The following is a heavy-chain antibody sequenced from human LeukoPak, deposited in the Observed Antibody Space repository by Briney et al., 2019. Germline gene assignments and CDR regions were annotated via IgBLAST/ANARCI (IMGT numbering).Heavy chain of an antibody. CDR2: VYSGGST. J-gene: IGHJ5*02. D-gene: IGHD3-16*01. CDR1: GACCSNFY. CDR3: ARGRYSDDYGSRWFDP. Sequence: SETLSLTCTVSGACCSNFYWSWIRQSPGKGLEWLGYVYSGGSTNYNPSLKSRVTISIDTSKKQFSLKLTSVTAADTAIYYCARGRYSDDYGSRWFDPWGRGTLVTVSS. V-gene: IGHV4-59*01.